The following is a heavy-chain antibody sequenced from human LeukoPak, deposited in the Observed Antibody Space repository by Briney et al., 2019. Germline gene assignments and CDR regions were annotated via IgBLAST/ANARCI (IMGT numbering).Heavy chain of an antibody. CDR1: GYSFTSYW. CDR3: ARFAIAARPDFDY. Sequence: GESLKISRKGSGYSFTSYWIGWVRQMPGKGLEWMGIIYPGDSDTRYSPSFQGQVTISADKSISTAYLQWSSLKASDTAMYYCARFAIAARPDFDYWGQGTLVTVSS. V-gene: IGHV5-51*01. D-gene: IGHD6-6*01. J-gene: IGHJ4*02. CDR2: IYPGDSDT.